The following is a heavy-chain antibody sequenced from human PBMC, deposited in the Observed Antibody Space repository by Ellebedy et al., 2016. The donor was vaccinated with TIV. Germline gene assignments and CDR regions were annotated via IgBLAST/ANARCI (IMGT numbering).Heavy chain of an antibody. CDR2: ISTSSTI. J-gene: IGHJ6*02. D-gene: IGHD5-12*01. V-gene: IGHV3-69-1*01. CDR1: GFIISGDW. CDR3: ARQPTTDYGMDV. Sequence: GESLKISCAASGFIISGDWMNWVRQAPGKGLEWVSSISTSSTISYADAVKGRFSISRDNAKNSLYLQMNSLRAEDTAVYYCARQPTTDYGMDVWGQGTTVTVFS.